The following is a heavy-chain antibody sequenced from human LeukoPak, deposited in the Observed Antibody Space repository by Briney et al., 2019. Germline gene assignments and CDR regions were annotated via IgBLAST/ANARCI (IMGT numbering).Heavy chain of an antibody. J-gene: IGHJ4*02. CDR2: IKSDGSSI. CDR1: GFTFSSYW. Sequence: GGSLRLSCAASGFTFSSYWMHWVRQAPGKGLVWVSRIKSDGSSITYADSVKGRFTISRDNAKNTLFLRMNSLRVEDTAVYYCAREGRVSGYDFDCWGQGTLVTVSS. D-gene: IGHD5-12*01. CDR3: AREGRVSGYDFDC. V-gene: IGHV3-74*03.